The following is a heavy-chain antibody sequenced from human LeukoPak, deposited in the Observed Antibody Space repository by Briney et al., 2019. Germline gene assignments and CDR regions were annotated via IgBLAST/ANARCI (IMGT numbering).Heavy chain of an antibody. CDR1: GYSFTSHG. CDR2: ISPYNDYT. CDR3: ARHQEALHHYDSGSFINAFDM. V-gene: IGHV1-18*01. Sequence: ASVKVSCKASGYSFTSHGISWVRQAPGQGLEWMGWISPYNDYTNYAQNVRGRVTMTTERSTSTVYMELRSLRSDDTAMYYCARHQEALHHYDSGSFINAFDMWGQGTMVTVSS. D-gene: IGHD3-10*01. J-gene: IGHJ3*02.